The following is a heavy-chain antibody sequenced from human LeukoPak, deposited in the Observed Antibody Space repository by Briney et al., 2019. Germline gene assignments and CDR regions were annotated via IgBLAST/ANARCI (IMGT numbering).Heavy chain of an antibody. J-gene: IGHJ4*02. CDR3: ARGFSGAAAGVDY. V-gene: IGHV1-3*01. CDR2: INAGNGNT. D-gene: IGHD6-13*01. Sequence: ASVKVSCKASGYTFTSCAMHWVRQAPGQRLEWMGWINAGNGNTKYSQKFQGRVSITRDTSASTAYMGLSSLRSEDTAVYYCARGFSGAAAGVDYWGQGTLVTVSS. CDR1: GYTFTSCA.